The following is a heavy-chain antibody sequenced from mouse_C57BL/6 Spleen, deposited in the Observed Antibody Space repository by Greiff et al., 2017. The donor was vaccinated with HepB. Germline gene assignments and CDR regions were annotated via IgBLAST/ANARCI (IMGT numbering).Heavy chain of an antibody. CDR1: GYTFTSYG. Sequence: QVQLKESGAELARPGASVKLSCKASGYTFTSYGISWVKQRTGQGLEWIGEIYPRSGNTYYNEKFKGKATLTADKSSSTAYMELRSLTSEDSAVYFCARLDYYGSNWYFDVWGTGTTVTVSS. CDR2: IYPRSGNT. V-gene: IGHV1-81*01. J-gene: IGHJ1*03. D-gene: IGHD1-1*01. CDR3: ARLDYYGSNWYFDV.